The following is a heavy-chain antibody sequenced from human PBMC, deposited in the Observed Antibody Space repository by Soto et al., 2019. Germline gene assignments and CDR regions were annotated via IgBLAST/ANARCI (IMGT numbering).Heavy chain of an antibody. J-gene: IGHJ6*02. CDR2: ISSSGSTI. CDR1: GFTFSDYY. CDR3: AREGDVSSSPYYYGMDV. V-gene: IGHV3-11*01. D-gene: IGHD6-6*01. Sequence: GGSLRLSCAASGFTFSDYYMSWIRQAPGKGLEWVSYISSSGSTIYYADSVKGRFNISRDNAKNSLYLQMNSLRAEDTAVYYCAREGDVSSSPYYYGMDVWGQGTTVTVSS.